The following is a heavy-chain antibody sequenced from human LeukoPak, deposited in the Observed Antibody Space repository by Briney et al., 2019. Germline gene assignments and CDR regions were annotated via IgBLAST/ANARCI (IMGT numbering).Heavy chain of an antibody. V-gene: IGHV1-18*01. D-gene: IGHD6-13*01. CDR1: GYTFTSYG. Sequence: ASVKVSCKASGYTFTSYGISWVRQAPGQGLEWMGWISAYNGNTNYAQKLQGRVTMTTDTSTSTAYMELRSLRSDDTAVYYCARDSSSKYYYYMDVWGKGTTVTVSS. J-gene: IGHJ6*03. CDR3: ARDSSSKYYYYMDV. CDR2: ISAYNGNT.